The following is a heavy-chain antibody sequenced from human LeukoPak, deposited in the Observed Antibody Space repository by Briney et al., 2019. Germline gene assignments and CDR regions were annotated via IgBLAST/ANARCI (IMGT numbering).Heavy chain of an antibody. V-gene: IGHV4-34*01. J-gene: IGHJ6*03. CDR1: GGSFSGYY. D-gene: IGHD2/OR15-2a*01. CDR2: INHSGST. CDR3: ARREVETTFYYYYYMDV. Sequence: MPSETLSLTRAVYGGSFSGYYWSWIRQPPGKGLEWIGEINHSGSTNYNPSLKSRVTISVDTSKNQFSLKLPSVTAADTAVYYCARREVETTFYYYYYMDVWGKGTTVTVSS.